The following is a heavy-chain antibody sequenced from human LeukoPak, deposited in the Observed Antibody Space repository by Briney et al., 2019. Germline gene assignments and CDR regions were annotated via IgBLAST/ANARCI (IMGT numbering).Heavy chain of an antibody. V-gene: IGHV3-66*02. D-gene: IGHD6-6*01. CDR2: IYSGGGI. Sequence: PGGSLRLSCVASGFTVSSNHMSWVRQASGKGLEWVALIYSGGGIYYADSVRGRFTISRDNSKNTVSLQMNSLRTEDTAVYYCARDVGSSSDYWGQGTLVTVSS. CDR1: GFTVSSNH. J-gene: IGHJ4*02. CDR3: ARDVGSSSDY.